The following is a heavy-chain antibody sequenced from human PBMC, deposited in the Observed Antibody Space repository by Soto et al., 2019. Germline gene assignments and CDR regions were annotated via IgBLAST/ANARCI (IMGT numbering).Heavy chain of an antibody. V-gene: IGHV3-48*02. CDR2: ISSSSSTI. J-gene: IGHJ5*02. D-gene: IGHD6-19*01. CDR3: ARVRGPTLAVHWCDP. Sequence: PGGSLRLSCAASGFTFSSYSMNWVRQAPGKGLEWVSYISSSSSTIYYADSVKGRFTISRDNAKNSLYLQMNSLRDEDTAAYYCARVRGPTLAVHWCDPWGQGTLVTVSS. CDR1: GFTFSSYS.